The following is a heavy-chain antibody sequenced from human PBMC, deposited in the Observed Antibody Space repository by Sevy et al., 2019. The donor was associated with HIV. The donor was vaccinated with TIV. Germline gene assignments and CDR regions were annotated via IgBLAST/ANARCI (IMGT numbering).Heavy chain of an antibody. Sequence: ASVKVSCKASGGTFSSYAMSWVQQAPGQGLEWMGGIIPIFGTANYAQKFQGRVTITADESTSTAYMELSSLRSEDTAVYYCARAKGDDYYYGMDVWGQGTTVTVSS. CDR2: IIPIFGTA. CDR1: GGTFSSYA. V-gene: IGHV1-69*13. CDR3: ARAKGDDYYYGMDV. J-gene: IGHJ6*02.